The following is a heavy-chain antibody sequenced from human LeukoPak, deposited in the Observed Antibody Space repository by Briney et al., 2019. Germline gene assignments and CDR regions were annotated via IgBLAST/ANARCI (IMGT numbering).Heavy chain of an antibody. CDR2: INPSGGST. CDR1: GYTFTSFY. Sequence: GASVKVSCKASGYTFTSFYMRWVRQAPGQGLEWMGIINPSGGSTNYAQKFQGRVSMTRDTSTSTVYMELSSLRSEDTAMYWCARGYYDSSGYDPGLGYWGQGTLVTVSS. J-gene: IGHJ4*02. D-gene: IGHD3-22*01. CDR3: ARGYYDSSGYDPGLGY. V-gene: IGHV1-46*01.